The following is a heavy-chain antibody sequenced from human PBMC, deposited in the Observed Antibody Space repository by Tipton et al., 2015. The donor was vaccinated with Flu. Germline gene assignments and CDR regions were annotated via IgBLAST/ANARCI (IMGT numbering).Heavy chain of an antibody. V-gene: IGHV4-59*08. D-gene: IGHD4-11*01. J-gene: IGHJ6*03. Sequence: LRLSCTVSGGSISSYYWSWIRQPPGKGLEWIGYIYYSGSTNYNPSLKSRVTISVDTSKNQFSLKLSSVTAADTAVYYCARHVGGNYGLCCYYYMDVWGKGTTVTVSS. CDR2: IYYSGST. CDR1: GGSISSYY. CDR3: ARHVGGNYGLCCYYYMDV.